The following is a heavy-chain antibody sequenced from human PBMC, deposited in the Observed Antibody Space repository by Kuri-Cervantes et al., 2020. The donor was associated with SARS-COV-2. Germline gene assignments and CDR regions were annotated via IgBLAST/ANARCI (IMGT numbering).Heavy chain of an antibody. CDR3: TTVTPTSVFDF. D-gene: IGHD4-17*01. J-gene: IGHJ4*02. CDR1: GGSISSSY. V-gene: IGHV4-59*01. Sequence: SETLSLTYTVSGGSISSSYWSWIRQPPGKGLEWIGYIYYSGSVSYNPSLMSRVTISVDTSKNQFSLRLTSVTAADTAVYYCTTVTPTSVFDFWGQGTLVTVSS. CDR2: IYYSGSV.